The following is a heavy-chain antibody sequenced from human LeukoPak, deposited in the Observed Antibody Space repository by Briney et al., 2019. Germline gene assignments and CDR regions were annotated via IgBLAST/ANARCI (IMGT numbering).Heavy chain of an antibody. CDR3: GGYSYRPWYYYYYMDV. V-gene: IGHV3-33*01. CDR2: ICYDGSNK. D-gene: IGHD5-18*01. J-gene: IGHJ6*03. Sequence: GGSLRLSCAASGFTFSSYGMHWVRQAPGKGLEWVAVICYDGSNKYYADSVKGRFTISRDNSKNTLYLQMNSLRAEDTAVYYCGGYSYRPWYYYYYMDVWGKGTTVTVSS. CDR1: GFTFSSYG.